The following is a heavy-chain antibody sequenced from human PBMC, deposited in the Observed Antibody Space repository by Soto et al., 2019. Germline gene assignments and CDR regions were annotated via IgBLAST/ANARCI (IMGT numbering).Heavy chain of an antibody. V-gene: IGHV1-69*08. Sequence: QVQLVQSGAEVKKPGSSVKVSCKASGGTFSSYTISWVRQAPGQGLEWMGRIIPILGIANYAQKFQGRVTITADKPTSTAYMERSSLRSEDTDVYYCAREGGVDFWGHYYGMDVWGQGTTVTVSS. J-gene: IGHJ6*02. CDR1: GGTFSSYT. CDR3: AREGGVDFWGHYYGMDV. CDR2: IIPILGIA. D-gene: IGHD3-16*01.